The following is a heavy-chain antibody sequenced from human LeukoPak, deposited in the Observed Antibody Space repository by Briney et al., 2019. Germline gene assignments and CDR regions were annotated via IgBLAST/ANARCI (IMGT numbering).Heavy chain of an antibody. J-gene: IGHJ4*02. CDR2: ISGSGEVT. D-gene: IGHD1-1*01. CDR3: AKELQGGRTFEY. V-gene: IGHV3-23*01. CDR1: GFTFSSSY. Sequence: PGGSLRLSCAASGFTFSSSYMGWVRQAPGKGLEWVSEISGSGEVTFYPDSVAGRFTISRDNSKGTLFMQMNSLRVEDTAVYYCAKELQGGRTFEYVRQGTLVSVSS.